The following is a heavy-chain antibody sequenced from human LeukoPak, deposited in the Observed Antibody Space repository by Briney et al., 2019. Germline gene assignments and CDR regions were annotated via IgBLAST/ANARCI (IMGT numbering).Heavy chain of an antibody. CDR2: MNPDGSRT. CDR1: EFTLSTYE. J-gene: IGHJ4*02. CDR3: ARELHREVKLDN. V-gene: IGHV3-74*01. D-gene: IGHD1-26*01. Sequence: GGSLRLSCAASEFTLSTYEMHGVRQAPGKGLVWVSRMNPDGSRTGYADSVKGRFTFSRDNARNTLYLQMNSLRAEDTAVHYWARELHREVKLDNWGQGTLVTVSS.